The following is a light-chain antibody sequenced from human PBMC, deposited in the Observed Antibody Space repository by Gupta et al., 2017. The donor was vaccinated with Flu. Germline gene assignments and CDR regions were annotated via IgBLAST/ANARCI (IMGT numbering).Light chain of an antibody. CDR2: AAA. V-gene: IGKV1-17*01. Sequence: PPPLSASEENEFTFTCRAMQGIRNDLGWYQQKPGKAPKRLIYAAARLKSGVPSRFSGSGSGTEFTLTISSLQPEDFATYYCLQHNGYPLTFGQGTKVEIK. CDR3: LQHNGYPLT. CDR1: QGIRND. J-gene: IGKJ1*01.